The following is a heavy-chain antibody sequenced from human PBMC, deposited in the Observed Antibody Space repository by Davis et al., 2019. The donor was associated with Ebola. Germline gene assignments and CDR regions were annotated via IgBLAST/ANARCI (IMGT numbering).Heavy chain of an antibody. D-gene: IGHD2-2*01. V-gene: IGHV3-23*01. Sequence: GESLKISCAASGFTFSSYAMSWVRQAPGKGLEWVSAFSGSGGSTYYADSVKVRFTISRDNSKNSRYLQMNSLRAEDTAVYYCAPVDQLLPFDCWGHGTLVTVSS. CDR3: APVDQLLPFDC. CDR2: FSGSGGST. J-gene: IGHJ4*01. CDR1: GFTFSSYA.